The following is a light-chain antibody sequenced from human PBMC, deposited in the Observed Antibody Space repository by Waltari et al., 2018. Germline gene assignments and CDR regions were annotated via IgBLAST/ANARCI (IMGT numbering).Light chain of an antibody. CDR3: HQVNTYPLT. CDR2: AAS. V-gene: IGKV1-9*01. Sequence: DIQLTQSPSFLSAPVGDRDTITSRASQGISSYLTWFQQKPGKAPKLLIYAASTLQRGVPSRLSGRGSGTEFTLTISNLQPEDFATYYCHQVNTYPLTFGGGTKVEIK. CDR1: QGISSY. J-gene: IGKJ4*01.